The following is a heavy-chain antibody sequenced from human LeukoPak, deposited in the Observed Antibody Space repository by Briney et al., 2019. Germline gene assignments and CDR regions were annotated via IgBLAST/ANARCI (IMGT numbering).Heavy chain of an antibody. CDR3: TRDPEALDY. V-gene: IGHV3-48*02. Sequence: GGSLRLSCVVSGFTFSSYNMNCVRQAPGKGLEWVSSITSSSSTIHYSDSVKGRFTISRDNAKNSLYLQMNSLRDEDTAVYYCTRDPEALDYWGQGTLVTVSS. CDR1: GFTFSSYN. CDR2: ITSSSSTI. J-gene: IGHJ4*02.